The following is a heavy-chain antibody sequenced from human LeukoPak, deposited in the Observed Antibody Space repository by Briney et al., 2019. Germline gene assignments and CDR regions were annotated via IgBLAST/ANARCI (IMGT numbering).Heavy chain of an antibody. CDR2: IKGDGSST. D-gene: IGHD6-6*01. CDR1: GFTFSSSW. Sequence: GSLRLSCAASGFTFSSSWMHWVRQAPGKGLVWVSRIKGDGSSTNYADCVEGRFTISRDNAKNTLSLQMNGLRVEDTAVYYCIRDPGSSVNYWGQETLVTVSS. J-gene: IGHJ4*02. CDR3: IRDPGSSVNY. V-gene: IGHV3-74*01.